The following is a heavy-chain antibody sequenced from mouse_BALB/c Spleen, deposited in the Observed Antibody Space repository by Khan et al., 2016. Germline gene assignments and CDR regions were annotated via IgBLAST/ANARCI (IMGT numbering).Heavy chain of an antibody. CDR2: IDPANGNT. Sequence: VQLQQSGAELVKPGASVKLSCTASGFNIKDTYMHWVKQRPEQGLEWIGRIDPANGNTKYDPKFQGKATITADTSSNTAYLQLSSLTSEDTAVYYCARRGDGNYGFAYWGRGTLVTVSA. CDR3: ARRGDGNYGFAY. CDR1: GFNIKDTY. V-gene: IGHV14-3*02. D-gene: IGHD2-1*01. J-gene: IGHJ3*01.